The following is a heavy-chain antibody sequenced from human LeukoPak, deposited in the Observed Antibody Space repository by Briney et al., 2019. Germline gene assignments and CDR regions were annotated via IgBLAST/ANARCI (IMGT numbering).Heavy chain of an antibody. CDR2: ISSSGSTI. J-gene: IGHJ4*02. CDR1: GFTFSDYY. Sequence: KPGGSLRLSCAASGFTFSDYYMSWIRQAPGNGLEWVSYISSSGSTIYYADSVKGRFTISRDNAKNSLYLKMNSLRAEDTAVYYCASLGATYYFDYWGQGTLVTVSS. V-gene: IGHV3-11*01. CDR3: ASLGATYYFDY. D-gene: IGHD1-26*01.